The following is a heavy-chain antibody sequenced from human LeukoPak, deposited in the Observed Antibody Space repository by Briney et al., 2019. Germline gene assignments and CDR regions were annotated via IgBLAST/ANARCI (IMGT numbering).Heavy chain of an antibody. CDR3: ARDTKTRRYCSGGSCYHEHDY. Sequence: GASVKVSCKASGYTFTGYYMHWVRQAPGQGLEWMGWINPNSGGTNYAQKFQGRVTMTRDTSISTAYMELSRLRSDDTAVYYCARDTKTRRYCSGGSCYHEHDYWGQGTLVTVSS. V-gene: IGHV1-2*02. CDR2: INPNSGGT. J-gene: IGHJ4*02. CDR1: GYTFTGYY. D-gene: IGHD2-15*01.